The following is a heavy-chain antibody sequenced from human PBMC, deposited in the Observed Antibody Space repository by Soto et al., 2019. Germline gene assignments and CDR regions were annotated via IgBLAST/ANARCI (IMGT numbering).Heavy chain of an antibody. CDR3: AKFYYGDYSYYYYGMDV. CDR1: GSTFRGYA. V-gene: IGHV3-23*01. D-gene: IGHD4-17*01. Sequence: EVQVLESGGGLVQPGGSLSLSCEASGSTFRGYAMSWVRQAPGRGLEGVSAISGSGDSKRYADSVQGRFTISRDTSKHTLYLQMNSLRAEDTAVYYCAKFYYGDYSYYYYGMDVWGQGTTVTVSS. J-gene: IGHJ6*02. CDR2: ISGSGDSK.